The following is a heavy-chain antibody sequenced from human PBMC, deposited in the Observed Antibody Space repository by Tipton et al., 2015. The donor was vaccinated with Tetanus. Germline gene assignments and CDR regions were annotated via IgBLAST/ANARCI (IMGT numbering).Heavy chain of an antibody. CDR2: ISGSRLTP. D-gene: IGHD1-14*01. J-gene: IGHJ6*04. CDR1: GFTFKSYT. CDR3: AKEALGVLNL. V-gene: IGHV3-23*01. Sequence: SLRLSCAASGFTFKSYTMNWVRQAPGNGLEWVAAISGSRLTPYYADSVKGRFTISRDNSKNTLSLQLNSLRADDTAIYYCAKEALGVLNLWGKGTTVIFSS.